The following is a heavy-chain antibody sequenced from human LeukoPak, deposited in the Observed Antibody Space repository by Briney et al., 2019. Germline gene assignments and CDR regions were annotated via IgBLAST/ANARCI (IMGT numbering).Heavy chain of an antibody. J-gene: IGHJ4*02. CDR3: GWHYFDY. CDR1: GFTFSNAW. CDR2: IKTKSDGGTT. D-gene: IGHD6-19*01. V-gene: IGHV3-15*01. Sequence: GGSVRLSCAASGFTFSNAWMSWVRQARGKGLEWIGRIKTKSDGGTTDYAAPVKGRFTMSRDDSKNTLYLQMHSLETEDTALYYCGWHYFDYWGQGTLVTVSA.